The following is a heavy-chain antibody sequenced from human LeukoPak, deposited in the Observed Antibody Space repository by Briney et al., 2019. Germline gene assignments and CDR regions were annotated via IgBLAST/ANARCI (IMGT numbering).Heavy chain of an antibody. D-gene: IGHD3-9*01. Sequence: SETLSLTCTVSGGSISSGGYYRSWIRQHPGKGLEWIGYIYYSGSTYYNPSLKSRVTISVDTSKNQFSLKLSSVTAADTAVYYCARRLADRYSYFDYWGQGTLVTVSS. J-gene: IGHJ4*02. CDR1: GGSISSGGYY. CDR3: ARRLADRYSYFDY. V-gene: IGHV4-31*03. CDR2: IYYSGST.